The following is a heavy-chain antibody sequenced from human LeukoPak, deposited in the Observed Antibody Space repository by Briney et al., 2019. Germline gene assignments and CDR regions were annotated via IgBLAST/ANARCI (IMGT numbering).Heavy chain of an antibody. CDR1: GYTFTSYG. Sequence: GASVKVSCKASGYTFTSYGISWVRQAPGQGLEWMGWISAYNGNTDYGQKLQGRVTMSTDTSTSTAYMELRSLRSDGTAVYYCARVGGAKYCSGGSCYFPHFDYWGQGTLVTVSS. J-gene: IGHJ4*02. CDR3: ARVGGAKYCSGGSCYFPHFDY. V-gene: IGHV1-18*04. CDR2: ISAYNGNT. D-gene: IGHD2-15*01.